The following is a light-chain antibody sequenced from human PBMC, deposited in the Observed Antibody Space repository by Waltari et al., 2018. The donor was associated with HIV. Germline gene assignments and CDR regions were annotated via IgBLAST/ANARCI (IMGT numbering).Light chain of an antibody. J-gene: IGLJ2*01. CDR3: QSYDSSLRGV. Sequence: QSVLTQPPSVSGATGQRVTISCTGSSSNIGAGYAVHWYQQLPGTDPKLLIYGNSNRPSGVPDRFSGSKSGTSASLAITGLQAEDEADYYCQSYDSSLRGVFGGGTKLTVL. CDR1: SSNIGAGYA. V-gene: IGLV1-40*01. CDR2: GNS.